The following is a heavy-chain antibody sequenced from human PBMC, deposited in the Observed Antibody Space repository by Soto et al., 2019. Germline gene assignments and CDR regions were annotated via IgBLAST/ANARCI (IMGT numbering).Heavy chain of an antibody. CDR2: IKSKTDGGTT. CDR3: TTEPYYYDSSDFDY. J-gene: IGHJ4*02. CDR1: GFTVSSNY. Sequence: PGGSLRLSCAASGFTVSSNYMSWVRQAPGKGLEWVGRIKSKTDGGTTDYAAPVKGRFTISRDDSKNTLYLQMNSLKTEDTAVYYCTTEPYYYDSSDFDYWGQGTLVTVSS. V-gene: IGHV3-15*01. D-gene: IGHD3-22*01.